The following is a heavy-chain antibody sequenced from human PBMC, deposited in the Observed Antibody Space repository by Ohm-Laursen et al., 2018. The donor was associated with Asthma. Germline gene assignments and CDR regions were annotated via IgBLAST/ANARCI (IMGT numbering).Heavy chain of an antibody. CDR1: GGSISSGGYY. D-gene: IGHD2-21*02. CDR2: IYYSGST. J-gene: IGHJ5*02. Sequence: TLSLTCTVSGGSISSGGYYWSWIRQPPGKGLEWIGYIYYSGSTYYNPSLKSRVTISVDTSKNQFSLKLTSVTAADTAVYYCARGWGLRRWFDLWGQGTLVTVSA. CDR3: ARGWGLRRWFDL. V-gene: IGHV4-31*03.